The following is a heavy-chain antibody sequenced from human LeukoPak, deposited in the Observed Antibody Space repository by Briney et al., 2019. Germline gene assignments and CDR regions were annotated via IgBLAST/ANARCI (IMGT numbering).Heavy chain of an antibody. J-gene: IGHJ3*02. CDR1: GYTFTSYY. V-gene: IGHV1-46*01. Sequence: ASVKVSCKASGYTFTSYYMHWVRQAPGQGLEWMGIINPSGGSTSYAQKFQGRVTMTRDTSTSTVYMELSSLRSEATAVYYCARNLYSYGETAAFDIWGQGTMVTVSS. D-gene: IGHD5-18*01. CDR2: INPSGGST. CDR3: ARNLYSYGETAAFDI.